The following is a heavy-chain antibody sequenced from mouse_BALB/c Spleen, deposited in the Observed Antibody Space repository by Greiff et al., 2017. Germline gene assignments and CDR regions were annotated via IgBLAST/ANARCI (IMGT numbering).Heavy chain of an antibody. J-gene: IGHJ2*01. CDR2: ISSGGST. CDR3: ARGSSDYFDY. V-gene: IGHV5-6-5*01. D-gene: IGHD1-1*01. Sequence: DVMLVESGGGLVKPGGSLKLSCAASGFTFSSYAMSWVRQTPEKRLEWVASISSGGSTYYPDSVKGRFTISRDNARNILYLQMSSLRSEDTAMYYCARGSSDYFDYWGQGTTLTVSS. CDR1: GFTFSSYA.